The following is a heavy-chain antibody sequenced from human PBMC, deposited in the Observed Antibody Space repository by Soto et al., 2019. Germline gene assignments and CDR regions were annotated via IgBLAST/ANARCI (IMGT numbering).Heavy chain of an antibody. D-gene: IGHD2-15*01. J-gene: IGHJ6*02. CDR3: ARGYSYYYYGMDV. CDR2: TRNKANSYTT. CDR1: GFTFSDHY. Sequence: VGSLRLSCAASGFTFSDHYMDWVRQAPGKGLEWVGRTRNKANSYTTEYAASVKGRFTISRDDSKNSLYLQMNSLKTEDTAVYYCARGYSYYYYGMDVWGQGTAVTVSS. V-gene: IGHV3-72*01.